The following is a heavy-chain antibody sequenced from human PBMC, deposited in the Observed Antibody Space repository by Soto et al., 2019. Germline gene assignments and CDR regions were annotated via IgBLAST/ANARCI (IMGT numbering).Heavy chain of an antibody. V-gene: IGHV6-1*01. J-gene: IGHJ4*02. Sequence: QVQLQQSGPGLVKPSQTLSLTCAISGDSVSSISGAWNWLRQSPSRGLEWLGRTYYRSKWYNDYAVSVKSRITINPDTSKNHLSLQLNSVTPEDTAVYYCATGGHTGRYPAGFDYWGQGTLVTVSS. D-gene: IGHD1-26*01. CDR3: ATGGHTGRYPAGFDY. CDR1: GDSVSSISGA. CDR2: TYYRSKWYN.